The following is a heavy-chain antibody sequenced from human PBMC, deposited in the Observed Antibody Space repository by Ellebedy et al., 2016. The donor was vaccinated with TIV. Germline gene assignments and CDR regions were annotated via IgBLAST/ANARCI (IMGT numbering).Heavy chain of an antibody. V-gene: IGHV3-23*01. D-gene: IGHD3-16*01. CDR2: ISGSGTGT. CDR3: ARGPWGSFDF. Sequence: GESLKISCAASGFTFSSCAMSWVRQAPGKGLEWVSAISGSGTGTYYADSVKGRFTISRDNSKNTVYLQMDTLRAEDTAVYYCARGPWGSFDFWGQGTLVTVSS. CDR1: GFTFSSCA. J-gene: IGHJ4*02.